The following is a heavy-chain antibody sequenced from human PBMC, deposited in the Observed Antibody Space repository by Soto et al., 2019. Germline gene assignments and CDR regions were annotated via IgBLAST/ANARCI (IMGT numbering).Heavy chain of an antibody. CDR1: GFTFSSYA. J-gene: IGHJ4*02. CDR3: AKDLLEYYYDSSGYLFDY. D-gene: IGHD3-22*01. V-gene: IGHV3-23*01. CDR2: ISGSGGST. Sequence: GGSLRLSCAASGFTFSSYAMSWVRQAPGKGLEWVSAISGSGGSTYYADSVKGRFTISRDNSKNTLYLQMNSLRAEDTAVYYCAKDLLEYYYDSSGYLFDYWGQGTLVTVSS.